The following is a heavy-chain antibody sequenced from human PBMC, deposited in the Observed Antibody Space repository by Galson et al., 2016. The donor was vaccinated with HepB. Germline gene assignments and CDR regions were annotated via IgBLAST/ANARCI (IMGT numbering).Heavy chain of an antibody. CDR1: GGSISSYY. CDR2: FYYSGRT. D-gene: IGHD4-23*01. J-gene: IGHJ4*02. V-gene: IGHV4-59*01. CDR3: ARGGDRYGGFRH. Sequence: SETLSPTCTVSGGSISSYYWSWIRQPPGKGLEWIGYFYYSGRTNYNPSLKSRVTISEDTSKNQLSLKLSSVTAADTAVYYCARGGDRYGGFRHWGKGALVTVSS.